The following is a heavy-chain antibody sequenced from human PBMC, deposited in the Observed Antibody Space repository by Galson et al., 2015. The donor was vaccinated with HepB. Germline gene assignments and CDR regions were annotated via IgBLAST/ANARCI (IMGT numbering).Heavy chain of an antibody. CDR2: IIPIFGTA. J-gene: IGHJ6*02. Sequence: SVKVSCKASGGTFSSYAISWVRQAPGQGLEWMGGIIPIFGTANYAQKFQGRVTITADESTRTAYMELSSLRSEDTAVYYCARVLKSFNWTTVTTGYYYYYGMDVWGQGTTVTVSS. CDR3: ARVLKSFNWTTVTTGYYYYYGMDV. CDR1: GGTFSSYA. V-gene: IGHV1-69*13. D-gene: IGHD4-11*01.